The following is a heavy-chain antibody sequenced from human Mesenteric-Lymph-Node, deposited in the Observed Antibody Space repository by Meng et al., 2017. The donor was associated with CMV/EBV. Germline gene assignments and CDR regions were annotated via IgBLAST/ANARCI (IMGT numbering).Heavy chain of an antibody. CDR3: ARFSSSSRRYFDY. CDR1: GFTFSDYS. CDR2: LSSSGSTM. D-gene: IGHD6-6*01. J-gene: IGHJ4*02. V-gene: IGHV3-11*01. Sequence: GSLRLSCAASGFTFSDYSMSWIRQAPGKGLEWLSYLSSSGSTMYYADSVKGRFTISRDNAMNSLSLQMNSLRAEDTAIYYCARFSSSSRRYFDYWGQGTLVTVSS.